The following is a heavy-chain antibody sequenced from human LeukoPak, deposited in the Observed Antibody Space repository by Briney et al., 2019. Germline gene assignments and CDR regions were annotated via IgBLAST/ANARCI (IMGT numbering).Heavy chain of an antibody. J-gene: IGHJ4*02. CDR3: AGPRGNWYIFDY. D-gene: IGHD1-1*01. V-gene: IGHV3-48*04. Sequence: GGSLRLSCAASGFTFSSYGMSWVRQAPGKGLEWVSYISSSGSTIYYADSVKGRFTISRDNAKNSLYLQMNSLRAEDTAVCYCAGPRGNWYIFDYWGQGTLVTVSS. CDR2: ISSSGSTI. CDR1: GFTFSSYG.